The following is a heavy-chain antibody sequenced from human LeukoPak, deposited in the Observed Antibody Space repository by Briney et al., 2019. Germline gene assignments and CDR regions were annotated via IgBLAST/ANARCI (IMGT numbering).Heavy chain of an antibody. CDR3: ARGYCSGGSCSAQDY. CDR1: GYTFTSYD. Sequence: SVKVSCKASGYTFTSYDINWVRQAPGQGLEWMGRMIPIFGTANYAQKFQGRVTITTDESTTTAYMELSSLRSEDTAVYYCARGYCSGGSCSAQDYWGQGTLVTVSS. J-gene: IGHJ4*02. CDR2: MIPIFGTA. V-gene: IGHV1-69*05. D-gene: IGHD2-15*01.